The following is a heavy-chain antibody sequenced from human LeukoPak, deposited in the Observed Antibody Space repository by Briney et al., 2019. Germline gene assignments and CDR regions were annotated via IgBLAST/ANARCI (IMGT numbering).Heavy chain of an antibody. CDR3: ARESIAAAPEGY. V-gene: IGHV5-10-1*01. D-gene: IGHD6-13*01. CDR1: GYSFTSYW. Sequence: GESLKISCRGSGYSFTSYWISWVRQMPGKGLEWMGRIDPSDSYTNYSPSFQGHVTISADKSISTAYLQWSSLKASDTAMYYCARESIAAAPEGYWGQGTLVTVSS. CDR2: IDPSDSYT. J-gene: IGHJ4*02.